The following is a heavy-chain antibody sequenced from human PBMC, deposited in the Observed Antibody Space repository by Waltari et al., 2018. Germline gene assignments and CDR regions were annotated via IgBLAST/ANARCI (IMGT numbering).Heavy chain of an antibody. CDR1: GGSFSGYY. D-gene: IGHD2-2*01. V-gene: IGHV4-34*01. J-gene: IGHJ5*02. CDR3: ARGRMGSSTSPLRNWFDP. CDR2: INHSGST. Sequence: QVQLQQWGAGLLKPSETLSLTCAVYGGSFSGYYWSWIRQPPGKGLEWIGEINHSGSTNYNPSLKSRVTISVDTSKNQFSLKLSSVTAADTAVYYCARGRMGSSTSPLRNWFDPWGQGTLVTVSS.